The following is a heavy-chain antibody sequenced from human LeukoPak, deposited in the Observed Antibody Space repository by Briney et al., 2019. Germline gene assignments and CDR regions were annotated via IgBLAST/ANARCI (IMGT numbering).Heavy chain of an antibody. CDR3: ARSGGTWIYNY. V-gene: IGHV4-39*07. CDR2: IYYSGST. CDR1: GGSMSSYY. D-gene: IGHD1-7*01. Sequence: SETLSLTCTVSGGSMSSYYWGWIRQPPGKGLEWIGSIYYSGSTYYSPSLKSRVTISVDTSKNQFSLKLSSVTAADTAVYYCARSGGTWIYNYWGQGTLVTVSS. J-gene: IGHJ4*02.